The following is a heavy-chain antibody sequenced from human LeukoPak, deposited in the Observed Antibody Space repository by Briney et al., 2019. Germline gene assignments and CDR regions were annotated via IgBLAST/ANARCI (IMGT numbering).Heavy chain of an antibody. CDR3: ARGGGSMIVVVIRSYNWFDP. CDR1: GYTFTSYD. V-gene: IGHV1-8*01. CDR2: MNPNSGNT. Sequence: ASVKVSCKASGYTFTSYDINWVRQATGQGLEWMGWMNPNSGNTGYAQKFQGRVTMTRNTSISTAYMELSSLRSEDTAVYYCARGGGSMIVVVIRSYNWFDPWGQGTLVTVSS. D-gene: IGHD3-22*01. J-gene: IGHJ5*02.